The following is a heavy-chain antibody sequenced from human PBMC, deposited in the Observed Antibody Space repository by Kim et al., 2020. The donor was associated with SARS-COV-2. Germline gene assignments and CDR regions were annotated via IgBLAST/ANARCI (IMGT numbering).Heavy chain of an antibody. CDR2: IIPILGIP. Sequence: SVKVSCKVSGGTFSSYVVSWVRQAPGQGLEWMGRIIPILGIPISAQKFQGRVTITADKSTSTAYMELSSLRSEDTAVYYCARGLGGYSGYGLDYWGQGTLVTVSS. CDR3: ARGLGGYSGYGLDY. V-gene: IGHV1-69*04. D-gene: IGHD5-12*01. CDR1: GGTFSSYV. J-gene: IGHJ4*02.